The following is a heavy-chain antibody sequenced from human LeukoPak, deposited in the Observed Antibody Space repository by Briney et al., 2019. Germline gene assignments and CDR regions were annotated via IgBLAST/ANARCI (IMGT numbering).Heavy chain of an antibody. V-gene: IGHV5-51*01. D-gene: IGHD2-21*02. Sequence: GESLKISCKGSGYSFSTYWIGWVRQMPGKGLEWMGIIYPGDSDTRYSPSFQGQVTISADKSISTAYLQWSSLRASDTAVYYCARRGANCGGDCYSAYWGQGTLVTVSS. J-gene: IGHJ4*02. CDR1: GYSFSTYW. CDR3: ARRGANCGGDCYSAY. CDR2: IYPGDSDT.